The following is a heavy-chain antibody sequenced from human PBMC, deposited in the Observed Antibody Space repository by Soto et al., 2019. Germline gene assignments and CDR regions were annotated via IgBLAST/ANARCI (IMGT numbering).Heavy chain of an antibody. CDR2: ISAYNGNT. V-gene: IGHV1-18*01. CDR3: ARGEAAAGIPEGWFDP. D-gene: IGHD6-13*01. Sequence: ASVKVSCKASGYTFTSYGISWVRQAPGQGLEWMGWISAYNGNTNYAQKLQGRVTMTTDTSTSTAYMELRSLRSDDTAVYYCARGEAAAGIPEGWFDPWGQGTLVTVSS. J-gene: IGHJ5*02. CDR1: GYTFTSYG.